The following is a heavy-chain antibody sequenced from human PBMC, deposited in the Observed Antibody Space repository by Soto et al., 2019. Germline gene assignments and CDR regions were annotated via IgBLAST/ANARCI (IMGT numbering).Heavy chain of an antibody. CDR2: IKNKNAGWTT. D-gene: IGHD5-18*01. V-gene: IGHV3-15*07. CDR1: GFTFSYTW. J-gene: IGHJ4*02. Sequence: EVQLVESGGDLVKPGGSLRLSCAASGFTFSYTWMNWVRQAPGKGLEWVGVIKNKNAGWTTAYAATVRSRFSISRDDSKHMVYLQMDSLKAVDTAVYYCYAGYGGQAGAAYWGQGTRVTVSS. CDR3: YAGYGGQAGAAY.